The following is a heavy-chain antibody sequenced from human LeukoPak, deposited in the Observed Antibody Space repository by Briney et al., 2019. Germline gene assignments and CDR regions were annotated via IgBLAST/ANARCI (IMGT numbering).Heavy chain of an antibody. CDR3: ARDVGLVPAAPGGWFDP. J-gene: IGHJ5*02. D-gene: IGHD2-2*01. Sequence: GGSLRLSCAASGFTFSSYAMHWVRQAPGKGLEWVAVISYDGSNKYYADSVKGRFTISRDNSKNTLYLQMNSLRAEDTAVYYCARDVGLVPAAPGGWFDPWGQGTLVTVSS. CDR1: GFTFSSYA. V-gene: IGHV3-30*14. CDR2: ISYDGSNK.